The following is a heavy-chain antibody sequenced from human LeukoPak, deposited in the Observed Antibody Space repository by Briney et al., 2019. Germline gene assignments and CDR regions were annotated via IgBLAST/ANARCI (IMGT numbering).Heavy chain of an antibody. Sequence: ASVKVSCKASGYTFTGYYMHWVRQAPGQGLEWMGWINPNSGSTNYAQKFQGRVTMTRDTSISTAYMELSRLRSDDTAVYYCARASTFSPWGYSSGLWPSWFDPWGQGTLVTVSS. CDR1: GYTFTGYY. CDR2: INPNSGST. D-gene: IGHD6-19*01. V-gene: IGHV1-2*02. CDR3: ARASTFSPWGYSSGLWPSWFDP. J-gene: IGHJ5*02.